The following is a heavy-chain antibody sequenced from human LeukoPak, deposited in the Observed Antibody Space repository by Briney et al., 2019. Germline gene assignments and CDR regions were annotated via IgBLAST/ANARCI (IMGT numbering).Heavy chain of an antibody. CDR1: GFSFSSYG. CDR3: AKGRPYCSSTSCPTYMDV. D-gene: IGHD2-2*01. J-gene: IGHJ6*03. CDR2: IWYDGSIK. V-gene: IGHV3-33*06. Sequence: GGSLRLSCATSGFSFSSYGMHWVRQAPGKGLEWVAVIWYDGSIKYYGDSVKGRFTISRDNSKNTLYLQMNSLSAEDTAVYYCAKGRPYCSSTSCPTYMDVWGKGTTVTVSS.